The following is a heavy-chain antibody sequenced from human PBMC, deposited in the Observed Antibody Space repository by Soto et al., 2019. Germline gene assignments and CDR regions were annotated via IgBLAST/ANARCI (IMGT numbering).Heavy chain of an antibody. CDR1: GYTFTSYG. Sequence: GASVKVSCKASGYTFTSYGISWVRQAPGQGLEWMGWISAYNGNTNYAQKLQGRVTMTTDTSTSTAYMELRSLRSDDTAVYYCARDTEIPSHYYYYYGMDVWGQGTTVTVS. CDR3: ARDTEIPSHYYYYYGMDV. CDR2: ISAYNGNT. J-gene: IGHJ6*02. D-gene: IGHD2-2*02. V-gene: IGHV1-18*01.